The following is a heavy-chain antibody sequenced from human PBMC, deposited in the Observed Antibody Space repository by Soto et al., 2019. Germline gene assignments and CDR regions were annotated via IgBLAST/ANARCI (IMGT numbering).Heavy chain of an antibody. D-gene: IGHD3-3*01. J-gene: IGHJ5*02. CDR2: IYYSGST. CDR3: ARWWSGSRQGFDP. Sequence: QVQLQESGPGLVKPSQTLSLTCTVSGGSISSGDYYWSWIRQHPGKGLEWIGYIYYSGSTYYNPSLKSRVPISVDTSKNQCSLKLSSVTAADTAVYYCARWWSGSRQGFDPWGQGTLVTVSS. CDR1: GGSISSGDYY. V-gene: IGHV4-31*03.